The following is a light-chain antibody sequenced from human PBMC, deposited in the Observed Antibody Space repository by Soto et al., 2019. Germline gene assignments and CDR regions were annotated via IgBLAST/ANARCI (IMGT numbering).Light chain of an antibody. CDR2: GTS. CDR3: QQYDTSPRT. Sequence: EIVLTQSPGTLPLSAGERPTLSSSASQSVSSYLACYQQKPGQAPRHLIFGTSSRATGIPDRFSGSGSGTDFAITISRLEPEDFAVYYCQQYDTSPRTFGQGTKVDI. V-gene: IGKV3-20*01. CDR1: QSVSSY. J-gene: IGKJ1*01.